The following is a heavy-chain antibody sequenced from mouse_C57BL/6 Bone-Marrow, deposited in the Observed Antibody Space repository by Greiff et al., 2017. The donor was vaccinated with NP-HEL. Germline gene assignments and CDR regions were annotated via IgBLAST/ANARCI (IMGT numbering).Heavy chain of an antibody. D-gene: IGHD1-1*01. V-gene: IGHV14-4*01. CDR2: IDPENGDT. CDR3: TTTDYYGSSLWFAY. Sequence: EVQLKQSGAELVRPGASVKLSCTASGFNIKDDYMHWVKQRPEQGLEWIGWIDPENGDTEYASKFQGKATITADTSSNTAYLQLSSLTSEDTAVYYCTTTDYYGSSLWFAYWGQGTLVTVSA. CDR1: GFNIKDDY. J-gene: IGHJ3*01.